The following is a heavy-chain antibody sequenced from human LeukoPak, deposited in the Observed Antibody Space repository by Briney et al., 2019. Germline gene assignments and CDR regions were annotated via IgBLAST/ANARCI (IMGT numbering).Heavy chain of an antibody. CDR1: GASVSSGLYY. Sequence: SETLSLTCTVSGASVSSGLYYWSWIRQSPGKGLEWIGRIYYSGSTDCNTSLKSRVTISVDTSKNQFSLKLNSVTAADTAVYFCARVEGSGWFDYWGQGTLVAASS. CDR3: ARVEGSGWFDY. J-gene: IGHJ4*02. V-gene: IGHV4-61*01. D-gene: IGHD6-19*01. CDR2: IYYSGST.